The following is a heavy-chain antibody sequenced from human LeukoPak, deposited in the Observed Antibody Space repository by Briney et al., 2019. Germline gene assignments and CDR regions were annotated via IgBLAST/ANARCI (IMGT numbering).Heavy chain of an antibody. Sequence: SETLSLTCTVSGGSISSYYWSWIRQPPGKGLEWIGYIYYSGTTNYNPSLKSRVTMSVDTSKNQFSLKLSSVTAADTAVYYCARDQWPVGWLASTRNYYYGMDVWGQGTTVTVSS. CDR2: IYYSGTT. CDR3: ARDQWPVGWLASTRNYYYGMDV. V-gene: IGHV4-59*12. CDR1: GGSISSYY. D-gene: IGHD6-19*01. J-gene: IGHJ6*02.